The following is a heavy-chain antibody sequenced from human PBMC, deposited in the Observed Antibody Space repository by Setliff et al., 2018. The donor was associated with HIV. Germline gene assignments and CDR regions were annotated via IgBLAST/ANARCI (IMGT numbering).Heavy chain of an antibody. Sequence: PSETLSLTCAVSGASISSTNWWTWVRQSPGEGLEWIGEIYHSGTIYYNPSLKSRVTISLDKSNNQFSLNLRSVTAADTAVYYCASSRGFYALPSWGQGTLVTVSS. CDR1: GASISSTNW. CDR2: IYHSGTI. CDR3: ASSRGFYALPS. J-gene: IGHJ5*02. V-gene: IGHV4-4*02. D-gene: IGHD3-22*01.